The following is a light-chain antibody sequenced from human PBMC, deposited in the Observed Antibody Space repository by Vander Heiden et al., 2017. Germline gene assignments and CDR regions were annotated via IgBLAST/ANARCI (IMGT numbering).Light chain of an antibody. CDR1: QTISSW. Sequence: DIQMTQSPSTLSASVGDRVTITCRASQTISSWLAWYQQKPGKAPQLLIYRSSRLETGVPSRFSGSGSGTEFTLTISSLQPDDFATYYCQHYNTYPWTFGQGIKVEIK. J-gene: IGKJ1*01. CDR2: RSS. CDR3: QHYNTYPWT. V-gene: IGKV1-5*03.